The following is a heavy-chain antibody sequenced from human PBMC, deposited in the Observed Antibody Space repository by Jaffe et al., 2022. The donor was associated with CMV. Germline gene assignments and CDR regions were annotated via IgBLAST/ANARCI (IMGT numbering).Heavy chain of an antibody. CDR3: VREGYASGGGYYYYDMDV. D-gene: IGHD6-19*01. CDR1: GFTVNNYY. Sequence: EVQLVESGGGLIQPGGSLRLSCQASGFTVNNYYMTWIRQGPGRGLEWVSVIHSGGKRYYSDSVEGRFTISRDDSKNTLFLQMNSLRAEDTAVYYCVREGYASGGGYYYYDMDVWGQGTTVTVS. J-gene: IGHJ6*02. CDR2: IHSGGKR. V-gene: IGHV3-53*01.